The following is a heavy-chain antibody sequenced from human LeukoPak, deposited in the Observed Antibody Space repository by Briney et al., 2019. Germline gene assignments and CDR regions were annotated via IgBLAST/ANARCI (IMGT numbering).Heavy chain of an antibody. J-gene: IGHJ6*03. CDR1: GGSISRYY. Sequence: SETLSLTCTVSGGSISRYYWSWIRQPPGKGLEWIGRIYTSGSTNYNPSLKSRVAISVDTSKNQFSLKLSSVTAADTAVYYCARGIVVVAQLGFYFYYMDVWGKGTTVTISS. D-gene: IGHD2-15*01. V-gene: IGHV4-4*08. CDR2: IYTSGST. CDR3: ARGIVVVAQLGFYFYYMDV.